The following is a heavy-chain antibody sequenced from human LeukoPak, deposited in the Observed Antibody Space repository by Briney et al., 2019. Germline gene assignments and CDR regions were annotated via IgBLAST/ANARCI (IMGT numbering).Heavy chain of an antibody. V-gene: IGHV4-59*01. D-gene: IGHD1-7*01. CDR1: GGSISSYY. Sequence: SETLSLTCTVSGGSISSYYWSWIRQPPGKGLEWIGYIYYSGSTNYNPSLKSRVTISVDTSENQFSLKLSSVTAADTAVYYCARVRTGTTVIRSYYFDYWGQGTLVTVSS. CDR3: ARVRTGTTVIRSYYFDY. CDR2: IYYSGST. J-gene: IGHJ4*02.